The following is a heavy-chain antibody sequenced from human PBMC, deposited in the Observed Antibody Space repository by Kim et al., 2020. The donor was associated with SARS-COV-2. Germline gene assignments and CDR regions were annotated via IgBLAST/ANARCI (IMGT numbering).Heavy chain of an antibody. CDR3: ARLFIATSPNGQWFDP. CDR2: IYYSGST. CDR1: GGSISSSSYY. Sequence: SETLSLTCTVSGGSISSSSYYWGWIRQPPGKGLEWIGSIYYSGSTYYNPSLESRVTISVDTSKNQFSLKLSSVAAADTAVYYCARLFIATSPNGQWFDPWGRGTLATVSS. J-gene: IGHJ5*02. D-gene: IGHD2-2*01. V-gene: IGHV4-39*01.